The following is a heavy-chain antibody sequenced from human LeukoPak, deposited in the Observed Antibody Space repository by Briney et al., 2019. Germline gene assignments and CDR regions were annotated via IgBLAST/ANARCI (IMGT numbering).Heavy chain of an antibody. CDR2: INQDGSQK. Sequence: PGGSLRLSCAASGFTFSSHWISWVRQAPGKGLEWVAHINQDGSQKYYVDSVKGRFTISRDNAKNSLYLQMSNLRAEDAAVYFCARGGGLDVWGQGATVTVS. CDR3: ARGGGLDV. J-gene: IGHJ6*02. V-gene: IGHV3-7*03. D-gene: IGHD3-16*01. CDR1: GFTFSSHW.